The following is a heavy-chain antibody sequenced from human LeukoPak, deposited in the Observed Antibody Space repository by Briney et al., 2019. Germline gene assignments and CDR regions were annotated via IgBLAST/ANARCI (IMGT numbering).Heavy chain of an antibody. J-gene: IGHJ4*02. D-gene: IGHD6-6*01. CDR2: IYYSGST. CDR3: ARDEYSSSSGSWNY. Sequence: SETLSLTCTVSGGSFSTYYWSWIRQPPGKGLEWIGSIYYSGSTYYNPSLKSRVTISVGTSKNQFSLKLSSVTAADTAVYYCARDEYSSSSGSWNYWGQGTLVTVSS. CDR1: GGSFSTYY. V-gene: IGHV4-39*07.